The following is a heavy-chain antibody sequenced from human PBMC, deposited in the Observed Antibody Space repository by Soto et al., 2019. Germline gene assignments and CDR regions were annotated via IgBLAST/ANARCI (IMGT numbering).Heavy chain of an antibody. CDR3: VRDRYSSSGWFDP. CDR2: INPSGGST. V-gene: IGHV1-46*01. CDR1: GYSFTDYH. J-gene: IGHJ5*02. Sequence: ASVKVSCKASGYSFTDYHIHWVRQAPGQGLEWMGIINPSGGSTSYAQKFQGRVTMTRDTSTSTVYMELSSLRSEDTAVYYCVRDRYSSSGWFDPWGQGTPVTVSS. D-gene: IGHD3-10*01.